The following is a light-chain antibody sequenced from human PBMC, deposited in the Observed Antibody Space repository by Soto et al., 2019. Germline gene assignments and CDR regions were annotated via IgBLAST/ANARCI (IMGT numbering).Light chain of an antibody. CDR2: EVN. CDR3: SSYAGSSNV. J-gene: IGLJ1*01. Sequence: QSVLTQPPSASGSPGQSVTISCTGTSSDVGGYSYVSWYQQHPGKAPKLMIYEVNKRPSGVPARFSGSKSGNTASLTVSGLQAEDEADYYCSSYAGSSNVFGTGTKVTV. CDR1: SSDVGGYSY. V-gene: IGLV2-8*01.